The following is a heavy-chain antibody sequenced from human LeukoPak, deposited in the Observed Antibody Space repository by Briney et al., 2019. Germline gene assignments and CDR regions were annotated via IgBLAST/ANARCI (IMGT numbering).Heavy chain of an antibody. Sequence: GGSLRLSCAASGFTFSYYAMHWVRQAPGKGLEYVSTISSNGSRTYYANSVKGRFTISRDNSKNTLYLQMGSLRTEDMAVYYCARDRGVLPGYFDYWGQGTLVTVSS. V-gene: IGHV3-64*01. J-gene: IGHJ4*02. D-gene: IGHD3-10*01. CDR1: GFTFSYYA. CDR2: ISSNGSRT. CDR3: ARDRGVLPGYFDY.